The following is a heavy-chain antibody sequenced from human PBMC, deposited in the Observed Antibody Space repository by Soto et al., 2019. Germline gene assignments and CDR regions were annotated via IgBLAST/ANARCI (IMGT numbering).Heavy chain of an antibody. CDR2: ISSSSSTI. CDR3: ARDPHFDY. J-gene: IGHJ4*02. Sequence: GGSLRLSCAASGFTFSSYSMNWVRQAPGKGLEWVSYISSSSSTIYYADSVKGRFTISRDNAKNSLYLQMNSLRAEDTAVYYCARDPHFDYWGQGTLVTVSS. V-gene: IGHV3-48*01. CDR1: GFTFSSYS.